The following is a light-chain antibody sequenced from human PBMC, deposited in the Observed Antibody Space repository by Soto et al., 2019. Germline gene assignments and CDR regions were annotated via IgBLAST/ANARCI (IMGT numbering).Light chain of an antibody. Sequence: DIRQTQTPSALSASVRDRVAITCRASQNINSWLAWYQQKPGKAPNLLIYDASTLESGVPSRFSGSGSGTEFTLTISSLQPEDFATYYCQQFHSFSRTVGQGTKVDIK. V-gene: IGKV1-5*01. CDR1: QNINSW. CDR3: QQFHSFSRT. CDR2: DAS. J-gene: IGKJ1*01.